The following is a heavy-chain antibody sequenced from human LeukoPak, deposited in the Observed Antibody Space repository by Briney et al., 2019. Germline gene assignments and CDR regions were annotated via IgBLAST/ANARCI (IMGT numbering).Heavy chain of an antibody. CDR3: ARSVGADYFDY. Sequence: SETLSLTCTVSGGSISSSSYYWGWIRQPPGKGLKWIGSIYYSGSTYYNPSLKSRVTISVDTSKNQFSLKLSSVTAADTAVYYCARSVGADYFDYWGQGTLVTVSS. CDR1: GGSISSSSYY. J-gene: IGHJ4*02. CDR2: IYYSGST. D-gene: IGHD1-26*01. V-gene: IGHV4-39*07.